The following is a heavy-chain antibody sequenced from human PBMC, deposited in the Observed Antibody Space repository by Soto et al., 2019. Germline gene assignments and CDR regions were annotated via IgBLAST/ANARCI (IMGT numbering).Heavy chain of an antibody. V-gene: IGHV5-10-1*01. J-gene: IGHJ3*02. CDR1: GYSFTSYW. D-gene: IGHD3-22*01. Sequence: GESLKISCKGSGYSFTSYWISWVRQMPGKGLEWMGRIDPSDSYTNYSPSFQGHVTISADKSISTAYLQWSSLKASDTAMYYFAIHMVKGHYYDSSLLDAFDIWGQGTMVTVSS. CDR2: IDPSDSYT. CDR3: AIHMVKGHYYDSSLLDAFDI.